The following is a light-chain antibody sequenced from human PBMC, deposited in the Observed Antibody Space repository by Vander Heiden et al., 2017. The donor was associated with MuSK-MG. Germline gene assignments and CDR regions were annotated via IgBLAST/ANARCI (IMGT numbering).Light chain of an antibody. CDR1: QGISSY. CDR2: AAS. Sequence: DIQLTQSPSFLSASVGDRVTTTCRASQGISSYLAWYQQKPGQAPKLLIYAASTLQSGVPSRFSGSGSGTEFTLTISSLQPEDFATYYCQQHNSYPRTFGQGTKVEIK. V-gene: IGKV1-9*01. J-gene: IGKJ1*01. CDR3: QQHNSYPRT.